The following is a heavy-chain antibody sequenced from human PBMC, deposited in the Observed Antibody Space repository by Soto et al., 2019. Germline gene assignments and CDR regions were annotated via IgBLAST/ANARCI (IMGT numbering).Heavy chain of an antibody. J-gene: IGHJ6*02. CDR1: GDSISGYY. D-gene: IGHD3-22*01. CDR3: ARSGRSGYYYYYGMDV. Sequence: PSETLSLTSTVSGDSISGYYWSWIRQPPGKGLEWIGYIYESGSINYKPSLKSRVTMSIDTSKNQFSLKLISVTAADTAVYYCARSGRSGYYYYYGMDVWGQGTTVTVSS. CDR2: IYESGSI. V-gene: IGHV4-59*01.